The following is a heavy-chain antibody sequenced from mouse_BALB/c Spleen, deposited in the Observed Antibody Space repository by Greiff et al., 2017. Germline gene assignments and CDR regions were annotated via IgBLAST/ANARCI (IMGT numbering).Heavy chain of an antibody. CDR2: ISSGSSTI. CDR1: GFTFSSFG. CDR3: ARGPWYYAMDY. J-gene: IGHJ4*01. V-gene: IGHV5-17*02. Sequence: EVKLVESGGGLVQPGGSRKLSCAASGFTFSSFGMHWVRQAPEKGLEWVAYISSGSSTIYYADTVKGRFTISRDNPKNTLFLQMTSLRSEDTAMYYCARGPWYYAMDYWGQGTSVTVSS.